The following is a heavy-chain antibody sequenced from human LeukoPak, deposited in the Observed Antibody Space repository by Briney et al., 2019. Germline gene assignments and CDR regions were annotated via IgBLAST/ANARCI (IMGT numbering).Heavy chain of an antibody. CDR2: INPDGSTT. J-gene: IGHJ4*02. Sequence: GGSLRLSCAASGFTLSTYWMHWVRQAPGKGLVWVSRINPDGSTTTYADSVKGRFTISRDNSKNTLYLQMNSLRAEDTAVYYCARDSEAGDYWGQGTLVTVSS. CDR1: GFTLSTYW. V-gene: IGHV3-74*01. D-gene: IGHD6-19*01. CDR3: ARDSEAGDY.